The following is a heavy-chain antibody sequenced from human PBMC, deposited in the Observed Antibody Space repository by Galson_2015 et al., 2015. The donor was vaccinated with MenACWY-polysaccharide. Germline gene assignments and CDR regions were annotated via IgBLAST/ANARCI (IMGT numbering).Heavy chain of an antibody. Sequence: SLRLSCAASGFDFSGYTINWVRQAPGKGLEWVSSITSDSSYTYYVHSVEGRFTMSRDNAKNSLYLHMNSLRAEDTAVYYCAGEGAGYCFGGSVYADVLHIWGQGTLVIVSS. CDR1: GFDFSGYT. V-gene: IGHV3-21*03. CDR3: AGEGAGYCFGGSVYADVLHI. D-gene: IGHD2-15*01. J-gene: IGHJ3*02. CDR2: ITSDSSYT.